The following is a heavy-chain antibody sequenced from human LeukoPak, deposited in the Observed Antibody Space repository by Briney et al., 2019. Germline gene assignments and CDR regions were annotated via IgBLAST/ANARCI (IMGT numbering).Heavy chain of an antibody. CDR2: ISGSGGST. Sequence: GGSLRLSCAASGFTFSSYAMSSVRQAPGKGLEWVSAISGSGGSTYYADSVTGRFTISRDNSKNTLYLQMNSLRAEDTAVYYCAKDQRTDYYGYFVVWGQGTLVTVSS. J-gene: IGHJ1*01. CDR1: GFTFSSYA. V-gene: IGHV3-23*01. CDR3: AKDQRTDYYGYFVV. D-gene: IGHD3/OR15-3a*01.